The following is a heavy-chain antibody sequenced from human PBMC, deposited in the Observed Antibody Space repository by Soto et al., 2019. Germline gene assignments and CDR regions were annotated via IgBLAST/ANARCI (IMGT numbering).Heavy chain of an antibody. CDR1: GYTFTSYD. CDR2: MNPNTGNA. CDR3: ALMYAYGNDDFYP. V-gene: IGHV1-8*01. J-gene: IGHJ4*01. D-gene: IGHD3-10*01. Sequence: ASVKVSCKASGYTFTSYDINWVRLVTGQGLEWMGWMNPNTGNAGYAQKFQGRVTMTRSTSISTAYMELSSLRSEDTAVYYCALMYAYGNDDFYPCAQGTLVPVS.